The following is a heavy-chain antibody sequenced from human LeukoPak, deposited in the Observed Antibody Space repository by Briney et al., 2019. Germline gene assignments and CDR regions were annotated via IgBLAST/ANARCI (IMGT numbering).Heavy chain of an antibody. Sequence: GGSLRLSCAASGFTFSSYEMNWVRQAPGKRLEWVSYISSSGSTIYYADSVKGRFTISRDNAKNSLYLQMNSLRAEDTAVYYCAREACLEWLLLPGCFDLWGRGTLVTVSS. V-gene: IGHV3-48*03. CDR1: GFTFSSYE. CDR3: AREACLEWLLLPGCFDL. J-gene: IGHJ2*01. CDR2: ISSSGSTI. D-gene: IGHD3-3*01.